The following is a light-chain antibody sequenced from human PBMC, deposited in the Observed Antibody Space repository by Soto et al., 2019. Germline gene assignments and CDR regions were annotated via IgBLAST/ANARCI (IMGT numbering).Light chain of an antibody. CDR1: SSDVDGYNY. Sequence: QSARTQPPSASGSPGQSVAISCTGTSSDVDGYNYVSWYQQHPGKAPKLMIYEVNKRPSGVPDRFSGSKSGNTASLTVSGLQAEDEADYYCSSYAGSSNVFGTGTKVTVL. CDR3: SSYAGSSNV. CDR2: EVN. J-gene: IGLJ1*01. V-gene: IGLV2-8*01.